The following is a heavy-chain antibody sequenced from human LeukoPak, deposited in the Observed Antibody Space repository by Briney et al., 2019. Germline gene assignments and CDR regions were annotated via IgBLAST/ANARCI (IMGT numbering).Heavy chain of an antibody. Sequence: GGTLRLSCAASGFTFSTYGMSWVRQAPGKGLEWVSGIDGDGGSTYYADSVKGRFTISRDNAKNSLYLQMKSLRAEDTAVYYCARGKTSQNIVTRKTYNWFDPWGQGTLVTVSS. D-gene: IGHD2/OR15-2a*01. CDR3: ARGKTSQNIVTRKTYNWFDP. V-gene: IGHV3-23*01. CDR2: IDGDGGST. CDR1: GFTFSTYG. J-gene: IGHJ5*02.